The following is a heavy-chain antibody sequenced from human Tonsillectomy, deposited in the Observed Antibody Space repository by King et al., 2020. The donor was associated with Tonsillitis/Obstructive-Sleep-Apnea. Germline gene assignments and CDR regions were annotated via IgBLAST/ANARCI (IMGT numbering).Heavy chain of an antibody. V-gene: IGHV4-34*01. Sequence: VQLQQWGAGLLKPSETLSLTCAVYGGSFSGYYWSWIRQPPGKGLEWIGEINHSGSTNYNPSLTSRVTISVDTSKNQFSRKLSSVTAADTAVYYCARGRVVRQQTANWFDPWGQGTLVTVSS. CDR1: GGSFSGYY. CDR2: INHSGST. J-gene: IGHJ5*02. D-gene: IGHD6-13*01. CDR3: ARGRVVRQQTANWFDP.